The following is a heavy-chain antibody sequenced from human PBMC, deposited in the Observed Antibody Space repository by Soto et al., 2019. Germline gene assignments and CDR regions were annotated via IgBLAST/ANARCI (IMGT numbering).Heavy chain of an antibody. V-gene: IGHV2-5*01. J-gene: IGHJ6*02. CDR3: AHSRGYNGYEGPPLYEMDV. CDR1: GFSVKTSGVG. Sequence: SGPTLVTPTPTLTLTCTCSGFSVKTSGVGVGWIRQPPGKTLEWLALIYWNDFKRYTPSLASRLTITKDTSKNQVVLTVTNVDPADTATYYCAHSRGYNGYEGPPLYEMDVWGQGTTVTVSS. CDR2: IYWNDFK. D-gene: IGHD5-12*01.